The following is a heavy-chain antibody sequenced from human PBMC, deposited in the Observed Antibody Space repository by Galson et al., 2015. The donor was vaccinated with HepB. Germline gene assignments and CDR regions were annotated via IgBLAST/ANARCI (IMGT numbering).Heavy chain of an antibody. J-gene: IGHJ4*02. CDR2: ISNSGGST. V-gene: IGHV3-23*01. CDR3: AKVVRRASGSYFDS. CDR1: GFTFTSST. Sequence: SLRLSCAASGFTFTSSTMSWVRQAPGKGLQWVSHISNSGGSTYYTDSVQGRFTISRDNSQDTVYLQRNSLRAEDTALYYCAKVVRRASGSYFDSWGQGTMLTVSS. D-gene: IGHD6-25*01.